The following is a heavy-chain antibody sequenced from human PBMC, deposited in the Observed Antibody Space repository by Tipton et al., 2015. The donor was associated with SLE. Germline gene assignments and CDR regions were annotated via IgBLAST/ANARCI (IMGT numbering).Heavy chain of an antibody. CDR1: GYTFTDYY. V-gene: IGHV1-2*02. CDR3: ARGEYYYYYGMDV. Sequence: QSGPGVKKPGASVKVSCRASGYTFTDYYLHWVRQTPGQGLEWMGWINPKSGGANYAQKFQGRVTMTRDTSISTAYMELSRLHSDDTAVYYCARGEYYYYYGMDVWGQGTTVTVSS. J-gene: IGHJ6*02. CDR2: INPKSGGA.